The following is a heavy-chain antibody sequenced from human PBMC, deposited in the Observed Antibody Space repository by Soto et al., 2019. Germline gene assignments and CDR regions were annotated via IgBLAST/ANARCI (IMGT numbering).Heavy chain of an antibody. D-gene: IGHD3-3*01. V-gene: IGHV4-30-4*01. CDR3: ALSYYDFWSAPHRGAFDI. CDR1: GGSISSGDYY. CDR2: IYYSGST. J-gene: IGHJ3*02. Sequence: QVQLQESGPGLVKPSQTLSLTCTVSGGSISSGDYYWSWIRQPPGKGLEWIGYIYYSGSTYYNPSLKGRVTLSVDTSKNQFSLKLSSVTAADTAVYYCALSYYDFWSAPHRGAFDIWGQGTMVTVSS.